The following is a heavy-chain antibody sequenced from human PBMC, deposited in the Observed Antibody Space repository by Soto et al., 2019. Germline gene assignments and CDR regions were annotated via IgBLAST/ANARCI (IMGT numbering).Heavy chain of an antibody. CDR2: ISNDGSST. V-gene: IGHV3-74*01. CDR3: ARDTYYYDSSDHFSADAFDI. J-gene: IGHJ3*02. CDR1: GFTSSSYW. Sequence: EVQLVESGGGLVQPWGSLRLSCAASGFTSSSYWIHWVRQAPGKGLVWVSRISNDGSSTNYADSVKGRFTISRDNAKNTVYLQMNSLRAEDTAVYYCARDTYYYDSSDHFSADAFDIWGQGTMVTVSS. D-gene: IGHD3-22*01.